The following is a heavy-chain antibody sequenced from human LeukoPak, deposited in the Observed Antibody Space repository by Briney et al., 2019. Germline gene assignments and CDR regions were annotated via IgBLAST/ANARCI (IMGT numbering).Heavy chain of an antibody. J-gene: IGHJ4*02. CDR1: GFPLSSYS. D-gene: IGHD2-15*01. Sequence: PGGSLRLSCAASGFPLSSYSINWVRQAPGKGLEWVSYISSSGSAIYYVDSVKGRFTVSRDNAKNSPFLQMNSPRAEDTAVYYCVRVKGSYFDYWGQGALVTVSS. CDR3: VRVKGSYFDY. V-gene: IGHV3-48*01. CDR2: ISSSGSAI.